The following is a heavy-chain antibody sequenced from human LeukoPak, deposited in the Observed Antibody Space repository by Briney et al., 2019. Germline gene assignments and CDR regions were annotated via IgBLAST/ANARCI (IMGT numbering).Heavy chain of an antibody. CDR3: ARRSSGSNFDY. V-gene: IGHV4-61*02. CDR2: IYTTGST. D-gene: IGHD3-10*01. Sequence: SQTLSLTCIVSGGSINTGDYYCSWIRQPAGKGLEWIGRIYTTGSTNYNPSLESRVTMSVDTSKHQFSLKLSSVTAADTAVYYCARRSSGSNFDYWGQGTLVTVSS. J-gene: IGHJ4*02. CDR1: GGSINTGDYY.